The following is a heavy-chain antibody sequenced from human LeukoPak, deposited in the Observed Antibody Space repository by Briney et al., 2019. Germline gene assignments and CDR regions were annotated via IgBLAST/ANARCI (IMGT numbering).Heavy chain of an antibody. V-gene: IGHV3-48*01. J-gene: IGHJ4*02. CDR3: AKDPGYSGSYYDY. Sequence: GGSLRLSCAASGFTFSSYEMNWVRQAPGKGLEWVSYISSRSSPIYYADSVKGRFTISRDNSKNTLYLQMNSLRAEDTAVYYCAKDPGYSGSYYDYWGQGTLVTVSS. CDR2: ISSRSSPI. D-gene: IGHD1-26*01. CDR1: GFTFSSYE.